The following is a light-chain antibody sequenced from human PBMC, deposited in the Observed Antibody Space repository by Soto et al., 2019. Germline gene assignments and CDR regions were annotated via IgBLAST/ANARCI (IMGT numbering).Light chain of an antibody. V-gene: IGKV3-20*01. CDR1: QSVSSSY. J-gene: IGKJ4*01. CDR3: QQYRSCPLT. CDR2: GAS. Sequence: EIVLTHSPGTLSLSPGDRAALSCRASQSVSSSYLAWYQQKPGQAPRLLIYGASSRATGIPDRFSGSGSGTDFTLTISRLVPEDFAVYYCQQYRSCPLTFGGGTKVDIK.